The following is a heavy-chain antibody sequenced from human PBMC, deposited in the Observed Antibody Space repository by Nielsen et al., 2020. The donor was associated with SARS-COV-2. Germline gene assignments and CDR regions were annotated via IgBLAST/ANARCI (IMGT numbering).Heavy chain of an antibody. CDR3: ARNVNGVDV. J-gene: IGHJ6*02. Sequence: VRQAPGKGLEWVSVIYSGGSTYYADSVKGRFTISRDNSKNTVYLQMNSLGAEDTAVYYCARNVNGVDVWGQGTSVTVSS. V-gene: IGHV3-53*01. CDR2: IYSGGST.